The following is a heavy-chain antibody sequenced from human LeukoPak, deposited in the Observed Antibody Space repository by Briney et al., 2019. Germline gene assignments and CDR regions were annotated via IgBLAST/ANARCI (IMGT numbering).Heavy chain of an antibody. CDR2: INPNSGGT. V-gene: IGHV1-2*02. CDR1: GYTFTGYY. D-gene: IGHD3-10*01. CDR3: ARGVGGSGSYYPDY. J-gene: IGHJ4*02. Sequence: ASVKVSCKASGYTFTGYYMHWVRQAPGQGLEWMGWINPNSGGTNYAQKFQGRVTMTRDTSISTAYMELSRLRSDDTAVYYCARGVGGSGSYYPDYWGQGTLVTVSS.